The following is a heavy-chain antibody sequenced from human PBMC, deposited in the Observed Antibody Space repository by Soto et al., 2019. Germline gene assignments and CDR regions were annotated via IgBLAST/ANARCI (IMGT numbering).Heavy chain of an antibody. Sequence: PSETLSLTCAVYGGSFSGYYWSWIRQPPGKGLEWIGEINHSGSTNYNPSLKSRVTISVDTSKNQFSLKLSPVTAADTAVYYCARSPGYSSSWSNWFDPWGQGTLVTVSS. V-gene: IGHV4-34*01. CDR3: ARSPGYSSSWSNWFDP. CDR1: GGSFSGYY. D-gene: IGHD6-13*01. CDR2: INHSGST. J-gene: IGHJ5*02.